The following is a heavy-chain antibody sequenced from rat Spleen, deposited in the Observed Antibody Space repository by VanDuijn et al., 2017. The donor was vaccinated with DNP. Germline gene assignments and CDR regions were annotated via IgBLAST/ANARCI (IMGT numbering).Heavy chain of an antibody. V-gene: IGHV5-29*01. CDR1: GFTFSDSY. Sequence: EVQLVESAGGLVQPRRSLKVSCAASGFTFSDSYMAWVRQAPTKGLEWVATISYDSSSTYYRGSVKGRFTISRDNAKSTLYLQMGSLRSEDTATYYCTKIGAVTGTFDYWGQGVMVTVSS. CDR2: ISYDSSST. J-gene: IGHJ2*01. CDR3: TKIGAVTGTFDY. D-gene: IGHD5-1*01.